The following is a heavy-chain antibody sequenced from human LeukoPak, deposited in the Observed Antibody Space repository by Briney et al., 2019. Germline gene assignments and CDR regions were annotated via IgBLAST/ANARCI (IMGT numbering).Heavy chain of an antibody. CDR3: ARRRVYSSSSEAFDI. J-gene: IGHJ3*02. V-gene: IGHV4-39*01. CDR2: IYYSGST. CDR1: GGSISSSSYY. Sequence: SETLSLTCTVSGGSISSSSYYWGWIRQPPGKGLEWIGSIYYSGSTYYNPSLKSRVTISVDTSKNQFSLKLSSVTAADTAVYYCARRRVYSSSSEAFDIWGQGTMVTVSS. D-gene: IGHD6-13*01.